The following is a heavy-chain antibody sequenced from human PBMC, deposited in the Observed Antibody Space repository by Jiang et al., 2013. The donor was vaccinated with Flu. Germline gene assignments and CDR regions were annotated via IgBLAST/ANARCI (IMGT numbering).Heavy chain of an antibody. J-gene: IGHJ4*02. CDR1: GYIFTNYG. CDR2: ISFYNGNT. Sequence: GAEVKKPGASVKVSCKASGYIFTNYGITWVRQAPGQGLEWMGWISFYNGNTNYAQKFQGRVTMTTDTSTSTAYMELRSLISDDTAVYYCARVVRTFDYWGQGTLVTVSS. CDR3: ARVVRTFDY. V-gene: IGHV1-18*01.